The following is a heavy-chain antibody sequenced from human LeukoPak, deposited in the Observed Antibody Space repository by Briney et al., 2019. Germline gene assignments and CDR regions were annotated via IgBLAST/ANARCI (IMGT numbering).Heavy chain of an antibody. V-gene: IGHV3-74*01. J-gene: IGHJ3*02. D-gene: IGHD3-10*01. Sequence: GSLRLSCAASGFTFSSYWMYWVRQAPGKGLVWVSRINTDGRTTNYADSVKGRFTISRDNAKNTLYLQMNSLRAEDTAVYYCAREGDLNAFDIWGQGTMVTVSA. CDR1: GFTFSSYW. CDR3: AREGDLNAFDI. CDR2: INTDGRTT.